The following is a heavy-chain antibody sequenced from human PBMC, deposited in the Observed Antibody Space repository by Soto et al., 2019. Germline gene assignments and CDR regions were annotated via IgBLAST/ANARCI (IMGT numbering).Heavy chain of an antibody. V-gene: IGHV1-2*02. Sequence: ASVKVSCKASGYTFTAFYMNWVRQAPGQGLEWMGWVNPNTGVTKYAQKFQGRVTMTRDTSINTAYMELSGLTSDDTAVYYCTPLRLVPWCPGPLLSV. CDR3: TPLRLVP. J-gene: IGHJ5*02. CDR2: VNPNTGVT. D-gene: IGHD3-9*01. CDR1: GYTFTAFY.